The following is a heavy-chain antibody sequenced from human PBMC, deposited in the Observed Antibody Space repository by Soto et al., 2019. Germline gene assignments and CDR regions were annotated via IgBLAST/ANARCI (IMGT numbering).Heavy chain of an antibody. Sequence: RGSLRLSCIASGVNLGNYWMHWVRQAPGKGLEWVSAISGSGGSTYYADSVKGRFTISRDNSKNTLYLQMNSLRAEDTAVHYCANPLGRDSSGYFCYAFDIWGQGTLVTISS. CDR2: ISGSGGST. J-gene: IGHJ3*02. CDR1: GVNLGNYW. CDR3: ANPLGRDSSGYFCYAFDI. D-gene: IGHD3-22*01. V-gene: IGHV3-23*01.